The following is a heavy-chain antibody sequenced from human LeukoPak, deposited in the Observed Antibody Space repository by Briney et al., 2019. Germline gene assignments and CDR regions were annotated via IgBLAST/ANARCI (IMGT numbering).Heavy chain of an antibody. Sequence: PSETETLTCAVYGGSFSGYYWSWIRQPPGKGLEWIGEINHSGSTNYNPSLKSRVTISVDTSKNQFSLKLSSVTAADTAVYYCARSAVLLPRQYNWFDTSGPGTLVTVSS. J-gene: IGHJ5*01. CDR1: GGSFSGYY. CDR3: ARSAVLLPRQYNWFDT. V-gene: IGHV4-34*01. D-gene: IGHD2-15*01. CDR2: INHSGST.